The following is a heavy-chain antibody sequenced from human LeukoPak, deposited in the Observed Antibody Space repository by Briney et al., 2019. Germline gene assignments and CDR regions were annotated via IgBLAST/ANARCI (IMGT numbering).Heavy chain of an antibody. CDR3: AREAGSYYGDY. V-gene: IGHV4-39*02. CDR1: GGSISSSSYY. CDR2: IYYSGST. Sequence: KPSETLSLTCTVSGGSISSSSYYWGWIRQPPGKGLEWIGSIYYSGSTYYNPSLKSRVTISVDTSKNQFSLKLSSVTAADTAVYYCAREAGSYYGDYWGQGTLVTVSS. D-gene: IGHD1-26*01. J-gene: IGHJ4*02.